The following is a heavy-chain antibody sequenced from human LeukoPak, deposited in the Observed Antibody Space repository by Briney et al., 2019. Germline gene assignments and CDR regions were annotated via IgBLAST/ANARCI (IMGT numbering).Heavy chain of an antibody. CDR1: DYSISSGYY. J-gene: IGHJ5*02. V-gene: IGHV4-38-2*02. D-gene: IGHD6-6*01. CDR2: IYHSGNT. Sequence: PSETLSLTCTVSDYSISSGYYWGWIRQPPGKGLEWIGSIYHSGNTYYNPSLKSRVTISVDTSKNQFSLKLSSVTAADTAVYYCARAHTIGGRGRWSDPWGQGTLVTVSS. CDR3: ARAHTIGGRGRWSDP.